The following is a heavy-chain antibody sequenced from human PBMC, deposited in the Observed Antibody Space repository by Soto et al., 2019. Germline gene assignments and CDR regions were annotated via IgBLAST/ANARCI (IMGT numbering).Heavy chain of an antibody. J-gene: IGHJ4*02. Sequence: QVQLVQSGAEVKKPGSSVKVSCKASGGTFSSYTISWVRQAPGQGLEWMGRIIPILGIANYAQKFQGRVTITADKSTSTAYIELSSLRSEDTAVYYCARVGTTGTTGIVDYWGQGTLVTVSS. D-gene: IGHD1-1*01. CDR2: IIPILGIA. CDR1: GGTFSSYT. V-gene: IGHV1-69*02. CDR3: ARVGTTGTTGIVDY.